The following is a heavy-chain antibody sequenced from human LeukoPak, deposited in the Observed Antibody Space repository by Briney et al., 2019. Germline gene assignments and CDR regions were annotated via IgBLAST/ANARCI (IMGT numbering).Heavy chain of an antibody. CDR1: GFNFDDYA. J-gene: IGHJ4*02. V-gene: IGHV3-9*01. Sequence: PGRSLRLSCAASGFNFDDYAMHWVRQAPGKGLEWVSGISWDSDSMGYADSVKGRFTISRDNAKNSLYLQMNSLRVEDTALYYCAKGRLDMMATAGDHWGQGTLVTVSS. CDR3: AKGRLDMMATAGDH. D-gene: IGHD5-12*01. CDR2: ISWDSDSM.